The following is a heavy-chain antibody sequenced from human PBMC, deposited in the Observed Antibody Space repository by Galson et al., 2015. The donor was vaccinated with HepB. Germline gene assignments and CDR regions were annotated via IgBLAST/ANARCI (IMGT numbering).Heavy chain of an antibody. Sequence: SLRLSCAASGFTFSSYAMHWVRQAPGKGLEWVAVISYDGSNKYYADSVKGRFTISRDNSKNTLYLQMNSLRAEDTAVYYCASPYYYDSSGYYDYWGQGTLVTVSS. CDR3: ASPYYYDSSGYYDY. D-gene: IGHD3-22*01. V-gene: IGHV3-30-3*01. J-gene: IGHJ4*02. CDR2: ISYDGSNK. CDR1: GFTFSSYA.